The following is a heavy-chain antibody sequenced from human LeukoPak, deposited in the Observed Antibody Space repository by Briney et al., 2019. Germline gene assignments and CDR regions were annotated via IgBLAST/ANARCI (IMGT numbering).Heavy chain of an antibody. CDR1: APTFSNLE. CDR2: IWYDASNK. D-gene: IGHD4-17*01. Sequence: GGSLRLSCAASAPTFSNLEMNWVRQAPGKGLEWVAFIWYDASNKYYADSVKGRFTISRDNSKNTLYLQMNSLRAEDTAVYYCVSATTVTEFDYWGQGTLVTVSS. CDR3: VSATTVTEFDY. J-gene: IGHJ4*02. V-gene: IGHV3-30*02.